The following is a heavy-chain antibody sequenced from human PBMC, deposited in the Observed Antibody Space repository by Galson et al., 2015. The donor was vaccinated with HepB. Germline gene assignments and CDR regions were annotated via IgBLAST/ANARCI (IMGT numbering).Heavy chain of an antibody. J-gene: IGHJ4*02. Sequence: SVKVSCKASGYTFTSYYMHWVRQAPGQGLEWMGIINPSGGSTSHAQKFQGRVTMTRDTSTSTVYMELSSLRSEDTAVYYCARTPFGGYLWGWYAAYYFDYWGQGTLVTVSS. CDR2: INPSGGST. D-gene: IGHD3-22*01. V-gene: IGHV1-46*01. CDR1: GYTFTSYY. CDR3: ARTPFGGYLWGWYAAYYFDY.